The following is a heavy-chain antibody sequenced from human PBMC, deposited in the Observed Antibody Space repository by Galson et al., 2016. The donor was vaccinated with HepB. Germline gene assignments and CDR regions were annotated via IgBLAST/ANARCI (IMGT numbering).Heavy chain of an antibody. J-gene: IGHJ3*02. CDR1: GGSFSGYY. CDR2: INHSGST. CDR3: ARTNYGDDVFEI. D-gene: IGHD4-17*01. V-gene: IGHV4-34*01. Sequence: ETLSLTCAVYGGSFSGYYWSWIRQPPGKGLEWIGEINHSGSTYYKPSLESRVTISVDTSKNQFSLRLSSVTAADTAVYYCARTNYGDDVFEIWGQGTMVTVSS.